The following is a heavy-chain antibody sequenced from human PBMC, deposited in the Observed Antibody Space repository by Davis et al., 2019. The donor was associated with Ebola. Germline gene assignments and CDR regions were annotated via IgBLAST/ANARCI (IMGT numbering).Heavy chain of an antibody. J-gene: IGHJ5*02. D-gene: IGHD3-10*01. Sequence: KFQGRVTITRDTSASTAYMELSSLRSEDTAVYYCARPYYGSSNWFDPWGQGTLVTVSS. CDR3: ARPYYGSSNWFDP. V-gene: IGHV1-3*01.